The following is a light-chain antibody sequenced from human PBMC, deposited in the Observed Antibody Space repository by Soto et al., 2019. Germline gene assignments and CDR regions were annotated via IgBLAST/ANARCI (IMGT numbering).Light chain of an antibody. V-gene: IGLV2-14*01. CDR3: SSYTSSSTVV. CDR2: EVS. Sequence: QLVLTQPASVSGSPGQSITISCTGNSSDVGGYNYVSWYQQHPGKAPKLMIYEVSNRPSGVSNRFSGSKSGNTASLTISGLQAEDEADYYCSSYTSSSTVVFGGGTKLTVL. J-gene: IGLJ2*01. CDR1: SSDVGGYNY.